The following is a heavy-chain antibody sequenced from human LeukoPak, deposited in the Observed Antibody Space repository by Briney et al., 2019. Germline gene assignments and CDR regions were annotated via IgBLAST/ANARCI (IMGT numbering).Heavy chain of an antibody. J-gene: IGHJ4*02. Sequence: PGGSLRLSCAASGFTFSSYWMSWVRQAPGKGLEWVANIKQDGSEKYYVDSVKGRFTISRDNAKNSLYLQMNSLRAEDTAVYYCARDLDYYDSSGYSNGDRFDYWGQGTLVTVSS. CDR1: GFTFSSYW. D-gene: IGHD3-22*01. V-gene: IGHV3-7*01. CDR2: IKQDGSEK. CDR3: ARDLDYYDSSGYSNGDRFDY.